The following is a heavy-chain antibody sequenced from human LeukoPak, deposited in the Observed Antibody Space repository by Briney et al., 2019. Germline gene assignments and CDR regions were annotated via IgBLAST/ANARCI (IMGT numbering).Heavy chain of an antibody. Sequence: ASVKVSCKASGYTFTGYYMHWVRQAPGQGLEWMGWINPNRGGTNYAQKFQGRVTMTRDTSISTAYMELSRLRSDDTAVYYCARGDYDFWSGYYVDWGQGTLVTVSS. V-gene: IGHV1-2*02. CDR1: GYTFTGYY. CDR3: ARGDYDFWSGYYVD. D-gene: IGHD3-3*01. CDR2: INPNRGGT. J-gene: IGHJ4*02.